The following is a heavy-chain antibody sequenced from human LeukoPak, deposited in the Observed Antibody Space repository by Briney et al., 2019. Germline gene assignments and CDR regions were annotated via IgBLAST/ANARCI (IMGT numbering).Heavy chain of an antibody. CDR2: IYYSGST. V-gene: IGHV4-59*08. CDR3: ARQDSSGWSYAFDI. Sequence: PSETLSLTCTVSGGSISSYYWSWIRQPPGKGLEWIGYIYYSGSTNYNPSLKSRVTISVDTSKNQFSLKLSSVTAADTAVYYCARQDSSGWSYAFDIWGQGTMVTVSS. J-gene: IGHJ3*02. D-gene: IGHD6-19*01. CDR1: GGSISSYY.